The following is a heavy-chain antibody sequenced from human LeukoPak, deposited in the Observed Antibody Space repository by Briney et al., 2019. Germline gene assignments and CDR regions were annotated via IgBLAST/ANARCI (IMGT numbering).Heavy chain of an antibody. CDR2: ISSSGSTI. CDR1: GLTFSSYE. J-gene: IGHJ4*02. Sequence: GGSLRLSCAASGLTFSSYEMNWVRQAPGKGLEWVSYISSSGSTIYYADSVMGRFTISRDNAKNSLYLQMNSLRAEDTAVYYCARKDSAGDYFDYWGQGTLVTVSS. D-gene: IGHD2-15*01. CDR3: ARKDSAGDYFDY. V-gene: IGHV3-48*03.